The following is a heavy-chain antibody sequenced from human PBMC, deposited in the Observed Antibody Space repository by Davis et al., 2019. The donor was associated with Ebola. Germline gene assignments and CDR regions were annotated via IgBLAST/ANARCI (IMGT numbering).Heavy chain of an antibody. J-gene: IGHJ4*02. CDR3: ARGRVIGYSGSYAGDY. D-gene: IGHD1-26*01. CDR1: GFTFSSYA. CDR2: ISYDGSNK. Sequence: GESLKISCAASGFTFSSYAMHWVLQAPGKGLEWVAVISYDGSNKYYADSVKGRFTISRDNAKNSLYLQMNSLRAEDTAVYYCARGRVIGYSGSYAGDYWGQGTLVTVSS. V-gene: IGHV3-30-3*01.